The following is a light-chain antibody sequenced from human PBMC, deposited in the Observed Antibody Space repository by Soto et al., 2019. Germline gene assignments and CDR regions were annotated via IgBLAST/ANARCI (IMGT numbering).Light chain of an antibody. J-gene: IGKJ2*01. CDR1: QSVLYRSTNKNY. V-gene: IGKV4-1*01. CDR2: WAS. CDR3: QKYYTTPYT. Sequence: DIVMTQSPDSLAVSLGERATINCKSSQSVLYRSTNKNYLAWYQQKPGQPPKLLFYWASTRESGVPDRFSGSGSGTDFTLTISSLQAEDVAVYYCQKYYTTPYTFGQGTKLEIK.